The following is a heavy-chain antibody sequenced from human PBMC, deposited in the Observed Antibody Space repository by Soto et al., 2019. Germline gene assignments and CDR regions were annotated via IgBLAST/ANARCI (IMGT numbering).Heavy chain of an antibody. Sequence: QVQLVESGGGVAQPGRSLRLSCAAYGFTFSSYAMHWVRQAPGKGLEWVAVISYDGSNKYYADSVKGRFTISRDNSKNTLYLQMNSLRADDTAIYYCTMRNYYDSSGPIGASYYFDYWGQGTLVTVSS. CDR1: GFTFSSYA. D-gene: IGHD3-22*01. J-gene: IGHJ4*02. CDR3: TMRNYYDSSGPIGASYYFDY. V-gene: IGHV3-30-3*01. CDR2: ISYDGSNK.